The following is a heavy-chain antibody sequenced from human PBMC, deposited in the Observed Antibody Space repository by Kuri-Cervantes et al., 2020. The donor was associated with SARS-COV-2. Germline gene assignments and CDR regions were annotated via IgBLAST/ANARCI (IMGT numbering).Heavy chain of an antibody. J-gene: IGHJ4*02. CDR1: GYTFTGYY. CDR3: ARDLSSSVASFYDY. Sequence: ASVKVSCKASGYTFTGYYMLWVRQAPGQGLEWMGWINPNSGGTNYAQKFQGRVTMTRDTYISTAYMELSRLRSDDTAVYYCARDLSSSVASFYDYWGQGTLVTVSS. CDR2: INPNSGGT. V-gene: IGHV1-2*02. D-gene: IGHD6-6*01.